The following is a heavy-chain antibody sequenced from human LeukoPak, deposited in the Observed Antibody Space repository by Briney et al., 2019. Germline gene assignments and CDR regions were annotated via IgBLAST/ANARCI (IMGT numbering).Heavy chain of an antibody. D-gene: IGHD2-21*02. CDR2: INDSGST. J-gene: IGHJ4*02. CDR1: GGSFSGYY. CDR3: ARDVLHGGDYRGFDY. Sequence: SETLSLTCAVYGGSFSGYYWSWIRQPPGKGLEWIGEINDSGSTNYNPSLKSRVTVSEDTSKNQFSLRLSSVTAADTAIYYCARDVLHGGDYRGFDYWGQGILVSVSS. V-gene: IGHV4-34*01.